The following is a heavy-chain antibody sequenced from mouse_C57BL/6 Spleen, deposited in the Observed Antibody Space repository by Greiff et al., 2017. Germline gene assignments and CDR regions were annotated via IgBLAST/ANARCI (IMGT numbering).Heavy chain of an antibody. CDR3: ASCGSSYWYFDV. CDR2: FSGGGGNT. D-gene: IGHD1-1*01. J-gene: IGHJ1*03. CDR1: GFTFSSYT. Sequence: EVKVEESGGGLVKPGGSLKLSCAASGFTFSSYTMSWFRQTPEKRLGWVATFSGGGGNTYYPDSVKGRFTISRDNAKNTLYLQMSSLRSEDTALYYCASCGSSYWYFDVWGTGTTVTVAS. V-gene: IGHV5-9*01.